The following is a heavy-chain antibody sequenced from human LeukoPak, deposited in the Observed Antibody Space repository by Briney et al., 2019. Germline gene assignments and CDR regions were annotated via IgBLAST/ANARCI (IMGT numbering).Heavy chain of an antibody. Sequence: ASVRVSCKASGYTFTNYYIHWVRQAPGHGLEWMGWINPNRGDTNYAQEFQGRVTMTRDTSISTAFMELTRLTSDDTAVYYCTRDLLGFATTPLSDWGQGTLVTVSS. J-gene: IGHJ4*02. CDR3: TRDLLGFATTPLSD. CDR1: GYTFTNYY. D-gene: IGHD4-17*01. CDR2: INPNRGDT. V-gene: IGHV1-2*02.